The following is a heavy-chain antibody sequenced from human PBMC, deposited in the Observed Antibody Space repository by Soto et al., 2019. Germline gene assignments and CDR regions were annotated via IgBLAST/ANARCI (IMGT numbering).Heavy chain of an antibody. D-gene: IGHD5-12*01. Sequence: QVQLQESGPGLVKPSGTLSLTCAVSSDSITSSNWWSWVRQSPGKGLEWIGEVSHSGRTNYIPSLKSRVTISVDQSRNQFSLRLNSVTAADTAVYYCARNRYGGYDFDYWGQGTLVTVSS. J-gene: IGHJ4*02. CDR1: SDSITSSNW. CDR2: VSHSGRT. CDR3: ARNRYGGYDFDY. V-gene: IGHV4-4*02.